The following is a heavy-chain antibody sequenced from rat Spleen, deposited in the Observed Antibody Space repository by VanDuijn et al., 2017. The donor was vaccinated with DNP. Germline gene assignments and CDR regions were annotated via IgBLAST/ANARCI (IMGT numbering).Heavy chain of an antibody. V-gene: IGHV5-17*01. CDR2: ISYDGSST. D-gene: IGHD1-2*01. Sequence: EVQLVESGGGLVQPGNSLKLSCAASGFTFSDYAMAWVRQSPKKGLEWVATISYDGSSTYYRDSVKGRFTVSRDSAKSTLYLQMDSLRSEDTAIYFCTGGGSHIYPFTYWGQGVMVTVSS. CDR1: GFTFSDYA. CDR3: TGGGSHIYPFTY. J-gene: IGHJ2*01.